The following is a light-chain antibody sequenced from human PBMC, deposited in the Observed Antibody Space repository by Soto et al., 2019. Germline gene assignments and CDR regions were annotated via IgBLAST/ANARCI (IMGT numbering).Light chain of an antibody. V-gene: IGKV1-39*01. Sequence: DIQMTQSPSSLSASVGDRVTITCRASQNINTYLNWYQQKPGKAPKLLIFEASSLQSGVPSRFSGSGSRTDFTLTISSLQPEDFATYYCQQSSTAPFTFGPGIKVDIK. J-gene: IGKJ3*01. CDR3: QQSSTAPFT. CDR2: EAS. CDR1: QNINTY.